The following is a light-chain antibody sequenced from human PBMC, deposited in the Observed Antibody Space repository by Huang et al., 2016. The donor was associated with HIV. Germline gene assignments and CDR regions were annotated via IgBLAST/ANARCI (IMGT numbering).Light chain of an antibody. CDR3: QQSRTLPRT. J-gene: IGKJ4*01. CDR1: QNIVYS. CDR2: AAS. V-gene: IGKV1-39*01. Sequence: DIQLTQSPSSLSASVGDAVTITCRARQNIVYSLSWFRQRPGQAPKALIYAASRLHAGVPSKFSATGSGTNFTRSMNGLGPEDFATYYCQQSRTLPRTYGGGTKVDI.